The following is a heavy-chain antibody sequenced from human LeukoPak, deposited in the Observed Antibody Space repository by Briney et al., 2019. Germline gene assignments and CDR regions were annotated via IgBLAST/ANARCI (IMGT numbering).Heavy chain of an antibody. CDR2: IGSGGNT. CDR3: VKGVRMGVTSAFDI. CDR1: GFTFSTYD. D-gene: IGHD1-26*01. J-gene: IGHJ3*02. Sequence: GGSLRLSCAASGFTFSTYDMTWVRQAPGKGLEWVSAIGSGGNTYYAASVKGRFTISRDNSKNTLYLQMNSLRAEDTAVYYCVKGVRMGVTSAFDIWGQGTMVTVSS. V-gene: IGHV3-23*01.